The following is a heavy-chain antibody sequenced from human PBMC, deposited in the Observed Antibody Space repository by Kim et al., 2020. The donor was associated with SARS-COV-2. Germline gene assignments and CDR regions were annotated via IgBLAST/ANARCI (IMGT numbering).Heavy chain of an antibody. Sequence: SETLSLTCTVSGYSISSGYYWGWIRQPPGKGLEWIGSIYHSGSTYYNPSLKSRVTISVDTSKNQFSLKLSSVTAADTAVYYCARDRITMVRGVIIDYYYYGMDVWGQGTTVTVSS. CDR1: GYSISSGYY. J-gene: IGHJ6*02. V-gene: IGHV4-38-2*02. D-gene: IGHD3-10*01. CDR2: IYHSGST. CDR3: ARDRITMVRGVIIDYYYYGMDV.